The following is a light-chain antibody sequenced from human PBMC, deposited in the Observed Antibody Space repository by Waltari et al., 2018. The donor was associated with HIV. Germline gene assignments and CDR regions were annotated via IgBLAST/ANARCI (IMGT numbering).Light chain of an antibody. CDR1: SPNSGSHA. V-gene: IGLV1-44*01. CDR2: GND. Sequence: QSVLTQPPSAFGSPGQRLTIPCSGSSPNSGSHAVNWYQHFPGTAPTLLIFGNDQRPSGVPARISGSKSGTSASLAISGLRSEDEGEYYCASWDDSLQAVVFGGGTKVTV. CDR3: ASWDDSLQAVV. J-gene: IGLJ2*01.